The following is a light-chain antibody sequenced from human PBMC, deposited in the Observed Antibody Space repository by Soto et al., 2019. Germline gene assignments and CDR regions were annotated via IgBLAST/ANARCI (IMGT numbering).Light chain of an antibody. Sequence: QSVLTQPASVSGSPGQSIIISCTGTSSDVDTYKYVSWYQQHPGKAPKLIIYEVSHRPSGVSDRFSGSKSGNTASLTISGLQAEDEADYYCCSYAGSTTRVLFGGGTKLTVL. CDR1: SSDVDTYKY. CDR3: CSYAGSTTRVL. V-gene: IGLV2-14*01. J-gene: IGLJ2*01. CDR2: EVS.